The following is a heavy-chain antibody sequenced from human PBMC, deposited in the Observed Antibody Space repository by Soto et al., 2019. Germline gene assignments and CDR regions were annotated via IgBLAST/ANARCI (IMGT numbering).Heavy chain of an antibody. CDR2: IYYSGGT. J-gene: IGHJ5*02. Sequence: PSETLSLTCTVSGGSISSYYWSWIRQPPGKGLEWIGYIYYSGGTNYNPSLKSRVTISVDTSKNQFSLKLSSVTAADTAVYYCARIHFGYCSGGSCYGWFDPWGQGTLVTVSS. CDR1: GGSISSYY. CDR3: ARIHFGYCSGGSCYGWFDP. D-gene: IGHD2-15*01. V-gene: IGHV4-59*01.